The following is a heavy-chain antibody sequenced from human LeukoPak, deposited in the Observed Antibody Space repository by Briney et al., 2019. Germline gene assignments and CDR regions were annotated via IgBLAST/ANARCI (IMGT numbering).Heavy chain of an antibody. D-gene: IGHD3-10*01. V-gene: IGHV4-34*01. CDR3: ARGYGRYGAFDI. CDR1: GGSFSGYY. CDR2: INHSGST. Sequence: SETLSLTCAVYGGSFSGYYWSWIRQPPGKGLEWIGEINHSGSTHYNPSLKSRVTISVDTSKNQFSLKLSSVTAADTAVYYCARGYGRYGAFDIWGQGTMVTVSS. J-gene: IGHJ3*02.